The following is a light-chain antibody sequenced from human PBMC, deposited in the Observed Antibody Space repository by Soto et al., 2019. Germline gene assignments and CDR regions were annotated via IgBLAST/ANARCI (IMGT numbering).Light chain of an antibody. J-gene: IGKJ2*01. CDR2: GAS. CDR1: QSVRSN. CDR3: QQYNNCPPYT. V-gene: IGKV3-15*01. Sequence: EIVMTQSPATLSVSPGERATLSCRASQSVRSNLAWYQQKPGQAPRLLIYGASTRATGIPARFSGSGSGTEFTLTISSLQSEDFSLYYCQQYNNCPPYTFGQGTKLEIK.